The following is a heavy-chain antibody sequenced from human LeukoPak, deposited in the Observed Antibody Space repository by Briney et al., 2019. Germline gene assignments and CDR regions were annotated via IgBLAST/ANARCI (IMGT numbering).Heavy chain of an antibody. D-gene: IGHD1-26*01. CDR2: INPNSGGT. CDR1: GYTFTGYY. Sequence: ASVKVSFKASGYTFTGYYMHWVRQAPGQGLEGMGWINPNSGGTNYAQKLQGRVTMTTDTSTSTAYMELRSLRSDDTAVYYCARSGLVGATYYFDYWGQGTLVTVSS. V-gene: IGHV1-2*02. J-gene: IGHJ4*02. CDR3: ARSGLVGATYYFDY.